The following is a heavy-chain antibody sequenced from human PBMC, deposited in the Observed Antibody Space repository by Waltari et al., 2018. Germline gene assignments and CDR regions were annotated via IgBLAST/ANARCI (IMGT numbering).Heavy chain of an antibody. Sequence: QVLLGESGGGVVQPGWSLRLSCAASGFSFRNHGMHWVRQAPGKGLEWVAVISYDGGTKYYRDSVEGRFTVSRDNSKNTMYLEMNSLRVEDTAIYYCAKEFGGAGSSYMSYFDSWGQGTLVTVSS. CDR2: ISYDGGTK. D-gene: IGHD3-16*01. V-gene: IGHV3-30*18. CDR3: AKEFGGAGSSYMSYFDS. CDR1: GFSFRNHG. J-gene: IGHJ4*02.